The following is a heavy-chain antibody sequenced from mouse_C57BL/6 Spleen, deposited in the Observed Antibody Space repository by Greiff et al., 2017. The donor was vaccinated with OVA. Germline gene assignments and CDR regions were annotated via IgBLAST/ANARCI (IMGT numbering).Heavy chain of an antibody. V-gene: IGHV1-85*01. Sequence: QVQLQQSGPELVKPGASVKLSCKASGYTFTSYDINWVKQRPGQGLEWIGWIYPRAGSTKYNEKFKGKATLTVDTSSSTAYMELHSLTSEDSAVYFCARERYYGNYWYFDVWGTGTTVTVSS. J-gene: IGHJ1*03. D-gene: IGHD2-1*01. CDR3: ARERYYGNYWYFDV. CDR2: IYPRAGST. CDR1: GYTFTSYD.